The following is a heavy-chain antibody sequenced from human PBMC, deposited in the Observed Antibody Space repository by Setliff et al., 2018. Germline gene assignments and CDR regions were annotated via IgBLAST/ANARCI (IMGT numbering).Heavy chain of an antibody. CDR2: IFYTGST. J-gene: IGHJ2*01. V-gene: IGHV4-39*01. Sequence: SETLSLTCTVSNGSISSGNYFWGWIRQPPGKGLEWMGSIFYTGSTYYSPSLKSRVTMSIDTSKNQFSLNLNSVTAADTAVYYCARHHAQYYSDSSGYFYEDWYFDLWGRGTLVTVSS. CDR3: ARHHAQYYSDSSGYFYEDWYFDL. D-gene: IGHD3-22*01. CDR1: NGSISSGNYF.